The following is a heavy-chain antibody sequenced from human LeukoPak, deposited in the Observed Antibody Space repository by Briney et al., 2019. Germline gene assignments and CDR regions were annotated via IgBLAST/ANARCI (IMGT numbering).Heavy chain of an antibody. CDR3: ATGPVPGYFDY. CDR1: GGSISSYY. CDR2: IYYSGST. Sequence: PSETLSLTCAVSGGSISSYYWSWIRQPPGKGLEWIGYIYYSGSTNYNPSLKSRVTISVDTSKNQFSLKLSSVTAADTAVYYCATGPVPGYFDYWGQGTLVTVSS. V-gene: IGHV4-59*01. J-gene: IGHJ4*02. D-gene: IGHD2-2*01.